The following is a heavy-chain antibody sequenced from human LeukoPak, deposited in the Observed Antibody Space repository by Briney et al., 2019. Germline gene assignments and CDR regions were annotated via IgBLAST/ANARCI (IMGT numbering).Heavy chain of an antibody. J-gene: IGHJ4*02. CDR3: ARHWSGYSQVDY. CDR1: GGSISSHY. V-gene: IGHV4-59*11. Sequence: SETLSLTCTVSGGSISSHYWSWIQQPPGKGLEWIGYIYYSGSTNYNPSLKSRVTISVDTSKNQFSLKLSSVTAAVTAVYYCARHWSGYSQVDYWGQGTLVTVSS. CDR2: IYYSGST. D-gene: IGHD3-3*01.